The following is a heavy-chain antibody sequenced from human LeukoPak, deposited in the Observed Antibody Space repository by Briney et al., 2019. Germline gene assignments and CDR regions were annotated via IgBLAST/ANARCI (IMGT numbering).Heavy chain of an antibody. Sequence: ASVKVSCKASGGTFSSYAISWVRQAPGQGLEWMGGIIPIFGTADYAQKFQGRVTITADESTSTAYMELSSLRSEDTAVYYCARGWLAETTVVTPYNYWGQGTLVTVSS. CDR1: GGTFSSYA. CDR2: IIPIFGTA. D-gene: IGHD4-23*01. V-gene: IGHV1-69*13. J-gene: IGHJ4*02. CDR3: ARGWLAETTVVTPYNY.